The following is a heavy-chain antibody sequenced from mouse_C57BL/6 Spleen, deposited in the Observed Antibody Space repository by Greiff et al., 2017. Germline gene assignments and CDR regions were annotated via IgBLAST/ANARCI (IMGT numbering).Heavy chain of an antibody. J-gene: IGHJ3*01. Sequence: QVQLQQPGAELVKPGASVKLSCKASGYTFTSYWMQWVKQRPGQGLEWIGEIDPSDSYTNYNQKFKGKATLTVDTSSSTAYMQLSSLTSEDSAVYYCARDYGSTQGFAYWGQGTLVTVSA. CDR2: IDPSDSYT. CDR1: GYTFTSYW. D-gene: IGHD1-1*01. V-gene: IGHV1-50*01. CDR3: ARDYGSTQGFAY.